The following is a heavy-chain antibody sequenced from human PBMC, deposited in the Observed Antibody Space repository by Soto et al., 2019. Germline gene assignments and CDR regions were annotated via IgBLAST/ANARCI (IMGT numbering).Heavy chain of an antibody. D-gene: IGHD5-18*01. CDR1: GDSISSNNNY. Sequence: QVQLQESGPGLVKPSQTLSLTCTVSGDSISSNNNYWSWIRQPPGEGLEWIGFISYSGTTSYSPSLKGRVAISLGTSKNQFALSLSSVTAADPAVYYCARGRGYSYGLDPWGQGTLVTVSS. CDR2: ISYSGTT. V-gene: IGHV4-30-4*01. J-gene: IGHJ5*02. CDR3: ARGRGYSYGLDP.